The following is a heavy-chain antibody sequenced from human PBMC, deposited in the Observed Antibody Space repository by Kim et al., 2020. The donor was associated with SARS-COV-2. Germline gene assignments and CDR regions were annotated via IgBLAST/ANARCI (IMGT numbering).Heavy chain of an antibody. Sequence: GGSLRLSCAASGFTFSSYGMHWVRQAPGKGLEWVAVIWYDGINKYYADSVKGRFTISRDNSKNTLYLQMNSLRAEDTAVFYCAGGFGEYFQQWGQGTLVTVSS. CDR1: GFTFSSYG. D-gene: IGHD3-10*01. J-gene: IGHJ1*01. CDR3: AGGFGEYFQQ. V-gene: IGHV3-33*01. CDR2: IWYDGINK.